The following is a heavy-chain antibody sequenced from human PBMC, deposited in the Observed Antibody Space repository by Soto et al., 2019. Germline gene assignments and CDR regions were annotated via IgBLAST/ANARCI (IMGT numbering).Heavy chain of an antibody. CDR3: ARLNWGVEKPSYYYYYMDV. CDR1: GGSISSSSYY. V-gene: IGHV4-39*01. Sequence: SETLSLTCTFSGGSISSSSYYWGWIRQPPGKGLEWIGSIYYSGITYYNSSLKSRVTISVDTSKNRFSLKLSSVTAADTAVYYCARLNWGVEKPSYYYYYMDVWGKGTTVTVSS. CDR2: IYYSGIT. J-gene: IGHJ6*03. D-gene: IGHD7-27*01.